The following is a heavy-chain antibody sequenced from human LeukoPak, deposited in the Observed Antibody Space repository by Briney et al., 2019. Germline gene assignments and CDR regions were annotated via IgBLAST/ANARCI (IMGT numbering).Heavy chain of an antibody. CDR2: IWYDGSNK. Sequence: GGSLRLSCAASGFTFSSYGMHWVRQAPGKGLEWVAVIWYDGSNKYYADSVKGRFTISRDNFKNTLYLQMNSLRPDHTAVYYCARAAGMDVWGQGTTVTVSS. CDR1: GFTFSSYG. J-gene: IGHJ6*02. V-gene: IGHV3-33*01. CDR3: ARAAGMDV.